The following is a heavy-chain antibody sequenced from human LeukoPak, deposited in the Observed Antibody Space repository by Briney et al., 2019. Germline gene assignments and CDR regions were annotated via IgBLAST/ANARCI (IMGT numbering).Heavy chain of an antibody. CDR2: ISYSGIT. Sequence: PSETLSLTCTVSGASISSHYWSWIRQSPGKGLEWIGYISYSGITNYNPSLKSRVTISVDTSKNQFSLKLTSVTAADTAVYYCARDGAYGSGSYYPFDYWGQGTLVTVSS. CDR1: GASISSHY. V-gene: IGHV4-59*11. J-gene: IGHJ4*02. D-gene: IGHD3-10*01. CDR3: ARDGAYGSGSYYPFDY.